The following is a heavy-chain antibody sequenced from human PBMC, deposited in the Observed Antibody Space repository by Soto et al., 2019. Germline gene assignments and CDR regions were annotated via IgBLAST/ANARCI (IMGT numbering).Heavy chain of an antibody. CDR3: ARVMGSSGYRYFQH. D-gene: IGHD3-22*01. CDR2: INSDGSST. J-gene: IGHJ1*01. V-gene: IGHV3-74*01. CDR1: GFTFSSYW. Sequence: PGGSLRLSCAASGFTFSSYWMHWVRQAPGKGLVWVSRINSDGSSTSYADSVKGRFTISRDNAKNTLYLQMNSLRAEDTAVYYCARVMGSSGYRYFQHWGQGTLVTVSS.